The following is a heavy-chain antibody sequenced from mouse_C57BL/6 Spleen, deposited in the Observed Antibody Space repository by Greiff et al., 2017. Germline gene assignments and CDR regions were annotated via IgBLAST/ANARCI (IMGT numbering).Heavy chain of an antibody. CDR3: ARGGSYYSNSYYFDD. D-gene: IGHD2-5*01. V-gene: IGHV1-69*01. CDR1: GYTFTSYW. Sequence: QVQLQQPGAELVMPGASVKLSCKASGYTFTSYWMHWVKQRPGQGLEWIGEIDPSDSYTNYNQKFKGKSTLTVDKSSSTAYMQLSSLTSEDSAVYYCARGGSYYSNSYYFDDWGQGTTLTVSS. CDR2: IDPSDSYT. J-gene: IGHJ2*01.